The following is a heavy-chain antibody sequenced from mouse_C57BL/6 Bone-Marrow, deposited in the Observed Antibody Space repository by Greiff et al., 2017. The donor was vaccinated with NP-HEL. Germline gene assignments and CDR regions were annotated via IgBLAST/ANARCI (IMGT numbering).Heavy chain of an antibody. CDR1: GFTFSDYG. CDR2: ISSGSGTI. J-gene: IGHJ2*01. Sequence: EVMLVESGGGLVKPGGSLKLSCAASGFTFSDYGMHWVRQAPEKGLEWVAYISSGSGTIYYADTVKGRFTISRDNAKNTLFLQMTSLRSEDTAMYYCAKESYFDYWGQGTTLTVSS. V-gene: IGHV5-17*01. CDR3: AKESYFDY.